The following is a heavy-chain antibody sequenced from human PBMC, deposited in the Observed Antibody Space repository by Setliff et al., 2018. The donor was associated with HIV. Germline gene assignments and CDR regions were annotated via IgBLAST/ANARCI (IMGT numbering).Heavy chain of an antibody. CDR3: ASGSHGEGATDY. CDR1: GGIFSSYA. D-gene: IGHD1-26*01. V-gene: IGHV1-69*13. J-gene: IGHJ4*02. CDR2: IIPIFGTA. Sequence: AASVKVSCKASGGIFSSYALSWVRQAPGPGLEWMGGIIPIFGTANYAQKFQGRVTITADASTNTAYMELSSLRSEDTAVYYCASGSHGEGATDYWGLGTLVTVSS.